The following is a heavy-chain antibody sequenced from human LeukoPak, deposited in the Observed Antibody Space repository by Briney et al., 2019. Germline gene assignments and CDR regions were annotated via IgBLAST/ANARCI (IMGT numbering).Heavy chain of an antibody. J-gene: IGHJ5*01. V-gene: IGHV3-53*01. CDR2: IYSGGNT. CDR3: ARDPRHFDS. Sequence: PGGSLRLSCTVSGFTVSSNSMSWVRQAPGKGLEWVSFIYSGGNTHYSDSVKGRFTISRDNSKNTLYLQMNSLRAEDTAVYYCARDPRHFDSCGQGTLVTVSS. D-gene: IGHD6-6*01. CDR1: GFTVSSNS.